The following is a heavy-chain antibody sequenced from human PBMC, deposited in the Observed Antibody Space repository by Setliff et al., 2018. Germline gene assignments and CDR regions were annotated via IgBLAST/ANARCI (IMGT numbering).Heavy chain of an antibody. Sequence: ASVKVSCKTSGFVFITYAITWVRQAPGQGLEWMGWISGYYNKTNYAQKFQDRVTMTTDTSTGTDYMELRSLRSDDTAMYYCARDTHQWDPLYFDSWGQGTLVTVSS. D-gene: IGHD1-26*01. J-gene: IGHJ4*02. CDR1: GFVFITYA. CDR3: ARDTHQWDPLYFDS. CDR2: ISGYYNKT. V-gene: IGHV1-18*01.